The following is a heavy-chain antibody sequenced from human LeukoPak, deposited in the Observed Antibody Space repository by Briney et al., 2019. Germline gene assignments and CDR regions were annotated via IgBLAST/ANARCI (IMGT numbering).Heavy chain of an antibody. D-gene: IGHD3-16*01. CDR3: ARDLMTTPTWDFDY. J-gene: IGHJ4*02. Sequence: ASVKVSCKCSGYTFTGYYMHWVRQAPGQGLEWMAWINPNSGATNYAQKFQGRVTVTRDTSISAAYMELSSLESDDTAVYYCARDLMTTPTWDFDYWGQGTLVSVSS. CDR1: GYTFTGYY. CDR2: INPNSGAT. V-gene: IGHV1-2*02.